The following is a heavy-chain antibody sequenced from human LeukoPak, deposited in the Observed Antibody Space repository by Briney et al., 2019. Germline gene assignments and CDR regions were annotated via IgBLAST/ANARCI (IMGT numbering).Heavy chain of an antibody. V-gene: IGHV3-30-3*01. CDR3: ARRKEELRDGGYVGGALGY. Sequence: GGSLRLSCAASGFTFSTYAMHWVRQAPGKGLEWVAVISYDGSNKYYADSVKGRFTISRDNSKNTLYLQMNSLRAGDTAVYYCARRKEELRDGGYVGGALGYWGQGTLVTVSS. D-gene: IGHD5-12*01. CDR1: GFTFSTYA. J-gene: IGHJ4*02. CDR2: ISYDGSNK.